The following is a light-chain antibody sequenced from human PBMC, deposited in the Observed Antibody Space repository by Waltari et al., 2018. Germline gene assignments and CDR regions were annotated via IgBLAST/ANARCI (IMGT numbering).Light chain of an antibody. J-gene: IGKJ2*01. CDR3: QQYGGSPPKYT. V-gene: IGKV3-20*01. CDR2: GAS. CDR1: QSIGSSY. Sequence: EIVLTQSPGPLSLSPGEGVTLSSRASQSIGSSYLAWYQQKPGQAPRLVIYGASSRATGIPDRFSGSGSGTDFTLTISRLEPEDFAVYYCQQYGGSPPKYTFGQGTKLEI.